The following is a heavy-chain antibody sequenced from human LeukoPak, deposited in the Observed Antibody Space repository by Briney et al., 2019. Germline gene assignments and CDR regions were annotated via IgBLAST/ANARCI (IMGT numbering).Heavy chain of an antibody. J-gene: IGHJ4*02. D-gene: IGHD2-2*01. CDR1: GYTFTGYY. CDR2: INPNSGGT. V-gene: IGHV1-2*02. Sequence: ASVKVSCKASGYTFTGYYMHWVRQAPGQGLEWMGWINPNSGGTNYAQKFQGRVTMTRDTSISTAYMELSRLRSDDTAVYYCARGFIVVVPAAMDYWGQGTLVTVSS. CDR3: ARGFIVVVPAAMDY.